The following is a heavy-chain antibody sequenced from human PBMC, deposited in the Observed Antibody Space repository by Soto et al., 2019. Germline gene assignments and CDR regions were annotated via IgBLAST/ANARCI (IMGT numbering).Heavy chain of an antibody. J-gene: IGHJ6*02. V-gene: IGHV3-48*02. CDR2: ISSSSSTI. D-gene: IGHD3-3*01. CDR1: GFTFSSYS. CDR3: ARDMTDFWSGYLRFYYYYYGMDV. Sequence: EVQLVESGGGLVQHGGSLRLSCAASGFTFSSYSMNWVRQAPGKGLEWVSYISSSSSTIYYADSVKGRFTISRDNAKNSLYLQMNSLRDEDTAVYYCARDMTDFWSGYLRFYYYYYGMDVWGQGTTVTVSS.